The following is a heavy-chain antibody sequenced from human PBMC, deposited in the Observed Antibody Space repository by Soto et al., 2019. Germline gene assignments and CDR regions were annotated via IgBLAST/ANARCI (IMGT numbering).Heavy chain of an antibody. CDR2: IYWDDDK. Sequence: QITLKESGPTLVKPTQTLTLTCTFSGFSLSTSGVGVGWIRQPPGKALEWLALIYWDDDKRYSPSLKSRLTITQDPSKNQVVLTMTNMDPVDTATYYCALSTDDSSGYPNWFDPWGQGTLVTVSS. CDR1: GFSLSTSGVG. V-gene: IGHV2-5*02. J-gene: IGHJ5*02. D-gene: IGHD3-22*01. CDR3: ALSTDDSSGYPNWFDP.